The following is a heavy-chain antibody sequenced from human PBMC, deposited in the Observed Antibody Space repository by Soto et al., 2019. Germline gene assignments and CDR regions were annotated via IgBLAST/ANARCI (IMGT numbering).Heavy chain of an antibody. Sequence: GPLRLSWAAAGLSVSSKYMSWVRQAPGKGLEWISVIWSAGLIYYADSVRGRFTISRDIYKNILYLEMTSPRADYTAVYYCAREAPMDVWGQGTTVNVSS. CDR2: IWSAGLI. J-gene: IGHJ6*02. V-gene: IGHV3-53*01. CDR3: AREAPMDV. CDR1: GLSVSSKY.